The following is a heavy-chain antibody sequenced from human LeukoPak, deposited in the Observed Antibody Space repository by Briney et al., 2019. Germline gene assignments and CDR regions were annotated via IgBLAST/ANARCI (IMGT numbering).Heavy chain of an antibody. V-gene: IGHV3-15*01. CDR2: IKSKINGETT. CDR3: AIDEPNYAPYDFDY. D-gene: IGHD4/OR15-4a*01. J-gene: IGHJ4*02. Sequence: GGSLRLSCAASGFTFSSYSMNWVRQAPGKGLEWVGRIKSKINGETTDYAAPVKGRFTISRDDSNKMVYLQMNSLKIEGTAVYYCAIDEPNYAPYDFDYWGQGALVTVSS. CDR1: GFTFSSYS.